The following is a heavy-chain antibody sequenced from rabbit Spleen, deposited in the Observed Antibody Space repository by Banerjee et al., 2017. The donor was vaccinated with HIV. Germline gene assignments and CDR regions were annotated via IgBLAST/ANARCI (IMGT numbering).Heavy chain of an antibody. CDR1: GFSFSSSYW. CDR2: IVTGSSGST. CDR3: ARGGYDDVGDYKL. J-gene: IGHJ4*01. Sequence: QSLEESGGGLVKPGGSLTLTCAASGFSFSSSYWIWWVRQAPGKGLEWIACIVTGSSGSTWYASWAKGRFTISRTSSTTVTLQMTSLTAVDTATYFCARGGYDDVGDYKLWGPGTLVTVS. D-gene: IGHD2-1*01. V-gene: IGHV1S40*01.